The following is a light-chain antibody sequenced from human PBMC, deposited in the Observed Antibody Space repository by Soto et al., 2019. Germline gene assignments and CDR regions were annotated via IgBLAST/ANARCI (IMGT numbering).Light chain of an antibody. V-gene: IGLV1-40*01. CDR1: SSNIGAGSD. CDR2: GNT. J-gene: IGLJ2*01. CDR3: QSYDSSLSGAV. Sequence: HSVLTQPPSVSGAPGQSITISCTGSSSNIGAGSDVHWYHQLPGIAPKLLIFGNTNRPSGVPDRFSGSKSGTSASLAITGLQADDEGDYYCQSYDSSLSGAVFGGGTKVTVL.